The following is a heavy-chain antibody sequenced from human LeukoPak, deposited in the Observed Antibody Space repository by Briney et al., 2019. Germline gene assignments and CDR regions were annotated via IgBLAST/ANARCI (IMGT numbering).Heavy chain of an antibody. D-gene: IGHD6-19*01. CDR2: IWYDGSNK. J-gene: IGHJ4*02. CDR1: GFTFSSYG. CDR3: ARAGSDYFDY. V-gene: IGHV3-33*01. Sequence: GGSLRLSCAASGFTFSSYGMHWVRQAPGKXLEWVAVIWYDGSNKYXADSVKGRFTISRDNSKNTLYLQMNSLRAEDTAVYYCARAGSDYFDYWGQGTLVTVSS.